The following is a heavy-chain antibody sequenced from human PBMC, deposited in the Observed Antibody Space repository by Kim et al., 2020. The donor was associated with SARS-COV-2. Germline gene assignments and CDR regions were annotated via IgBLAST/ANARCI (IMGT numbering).Heavy chain of an antibody. J-gene: IGHJ4*02. CDR3: ARVGGGLITGRYYFDY. Sequence: KFQGRVTITADESTSTAYMELSSLRSEDTAVYYCARVGGGLITGRYYFDYWGQGTLVTVSS. V-gene: IGHV1-69*01. D-gene: IGHD3-10*01.